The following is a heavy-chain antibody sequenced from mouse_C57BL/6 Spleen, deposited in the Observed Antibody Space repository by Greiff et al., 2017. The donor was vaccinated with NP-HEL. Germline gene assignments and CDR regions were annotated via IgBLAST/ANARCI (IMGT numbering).Heavy chain of an antibody. CDR3: ASRTWFAY. CDR2: INPGSGGT. V-gene: IGHV1-54*01. Sequence: QVQLQQPGAELVRPGPSVKVSCKASGYAFTNYLIEWVKQRPGQGLEWIGVINPGSGGTNYNEKFKGKATLTADKSSSTAYMQLSSLTSEDSAVYFCASRTWFAYWGQGTLVTVSA. CDR1: GYAFTNYL. J-gene: IGHJ3*01.